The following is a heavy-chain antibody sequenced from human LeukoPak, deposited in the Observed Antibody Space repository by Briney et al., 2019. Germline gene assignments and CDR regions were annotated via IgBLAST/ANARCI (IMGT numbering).Heavy chain of an antibody. CDR3: ARAFVPFGGPIPFDY. CDR1: GFTFSSYG. CDR2: ISSSSTI. J-gene: IGHJ4*02. V-gene: IGHV3-48*01. Sequence: GGSLRLSCAASGFTFSSYGMTWVRQAPGKGLEWVSYISSSSTIYYADSVKGRFTISRDNAKNSLYLQLNSLRAEDTAVYYCARAFVPFGGPIPFDYWGQGTLVTVSS. D-gene: IGHD3-16*01.